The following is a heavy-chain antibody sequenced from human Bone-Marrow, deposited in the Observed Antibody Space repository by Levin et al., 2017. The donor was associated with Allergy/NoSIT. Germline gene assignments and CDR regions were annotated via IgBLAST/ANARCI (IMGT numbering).Heavy chain of an antibody. J-gene: IGHJ4*02. CDR1: GFTFRHYT. V-gene: IGHV3-48*02. D-gene: IGHD3-22*01. CDR3: ARDPARGYYDSSGYSGDH. Sequence: GESLKISCVASGFTFRHYTMNWVRQAPGKGLEWVSCITSSGDSTYYADSVKGRFTISRDNAKNSLYLQLNRPRDEDTAMYYCARDPARGYYDSSGYSGDHWGQGTLVTVSS. CDR2: ITSSGDST.